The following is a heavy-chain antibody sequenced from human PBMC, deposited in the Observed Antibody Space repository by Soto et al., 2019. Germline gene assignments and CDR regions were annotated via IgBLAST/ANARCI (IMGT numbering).Heavy chain of an antibody. J-gene: IGHJ4*02. CDR1: GFTFSDHY. CDR2: IRNRPNSYTT. Sequence: EVQLVESGGGLVQPGGSLRLSCAASGFTFSDHYMDWVRQAPGKGLEWVGRIRNRPNSYTTQCAASVKGRFAVLRDDSENLVYLQMNDLNAEDTAVYSCVRDSGGGFDFDYWGQGAQVTVSS. CDR3: VRDSGGGFDFDY. D-gene: IGHD3-10*01. V-gene: IGHV3-72*01.